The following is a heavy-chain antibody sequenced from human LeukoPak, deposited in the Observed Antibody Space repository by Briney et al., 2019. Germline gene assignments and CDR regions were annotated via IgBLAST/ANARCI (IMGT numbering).Heavy chain of an antibody. CDR3: ARGYDSSGYYNTLFDY. CDR1: GYTFTSYG. V-gene: IGHV1-18*01. CDR2: INAGNGNT. D-gene: IGHD3-22*01. J-gene: IGHJ4*02. Sequence: ASVKVSCKASGYTFTSYGISWVRQAPGQRLEWMGWINAGNGNTKYSQKFQGRVTMTRDTSTSTVYMELSSLRSEDTAVYYCARGYDSSGYYNTLFDYWGQGTLVTVSS.